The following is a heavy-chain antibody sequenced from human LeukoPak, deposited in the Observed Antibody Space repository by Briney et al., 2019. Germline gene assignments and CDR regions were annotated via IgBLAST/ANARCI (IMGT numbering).Heavy chain of an antibody. Sequence: PGGSLRLSCAASGFTFSSDAMSWVRQAPGKGLEWVAVISYDGSNKYYADSVKGRFTISRDNSKNTLYLQMNSLRAEDTAVYYCAKLRYYDSSDVLLAAFDIWGQGTMVTVSS. D-gene: IGHD3-22*01. J-gene: IGHJ3*02. CDR2: ISYDGSNK. V-gene: IGHV3-30*18. CDR1: GFTFSSDA. CDR3: AKLRYYDSSDVLLAAFDI.